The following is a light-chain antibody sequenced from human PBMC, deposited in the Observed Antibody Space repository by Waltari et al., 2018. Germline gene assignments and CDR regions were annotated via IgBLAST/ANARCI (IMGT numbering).Light chain of an antibody. V-gene: IGKV4-1*01. CDR1: QTISYSSNNKNY. CDR2: WAS. Sequence: DIVMTQSPDSLAVSLGERATINCKSSQTISYSSNNKNYLAWYQKKPGQPPRLLMSWASSRASGVPDRFSGSGSGTDFTLTISSLQVEDVAIYYCQQYYSVPLTFGQGTKVGIK. CDR3: QQYYSVPLT. J-gene: IGKJ1*01.